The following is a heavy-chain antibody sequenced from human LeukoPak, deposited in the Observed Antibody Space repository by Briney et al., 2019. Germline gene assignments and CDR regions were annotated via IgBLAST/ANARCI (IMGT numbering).Heavy chain of an antibody. CDR1: GYSISSGYY. CDR2: INHSGTT. D-gene: IGHD2-21*01. J-gene: IGHJ3*02. Sequence: SETLSLTCTVSGYSISSGYYWGWIGQPPGKGPEWIGSINHSGTTYYNPSLQSRVTISVDTSQNQLSLRLASVTAADTAVYYCARGGDSDAFDIWGQGTMVTVSS. CDR3: ARGGDSDAFDI. V-gene: IGHV4-38-2*02.